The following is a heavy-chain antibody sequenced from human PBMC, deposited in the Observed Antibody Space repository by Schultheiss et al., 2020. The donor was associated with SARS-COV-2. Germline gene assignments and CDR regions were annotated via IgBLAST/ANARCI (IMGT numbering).Heavy chain of an antibody. CDR2: ISSSSSYI. CDR3: ARQIKAYWFDP. CDR1: GFTFSSYS. J-gene: IGHJ5*02. V-gene: IGHV3-21*01. Sequence: GGSLRLSCAASGFTFSSYSMNWVRQAPGKGLEWVSSISSSSSYIYYADSVKGRFTISRDNSKNTLYLQMNSLRAEDTAVYYCARQIKAYWFDPWGQGTLVTVSS.